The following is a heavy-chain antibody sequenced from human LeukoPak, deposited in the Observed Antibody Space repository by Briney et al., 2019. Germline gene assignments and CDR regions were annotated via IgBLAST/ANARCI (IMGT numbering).Heavy chain of an antibody. V-gene: IGHV3-48*03. J-gene: IGHJ4*02. CDR1: GFTFSSDE. CDR3: ARGLLLD. D-gene: IGHD2/OR15-2a*01. Sequence: GGSLRLSCAASGFTFSSDEMNWVRQAPGKGLEWVSYISSSGRTIYYADSVKGRFTVSRDNAKNSLYLQMNSPRAEDTAVYYCARGLLLDWGQGTLVTVSS. CDR2: ISSSGRTI.